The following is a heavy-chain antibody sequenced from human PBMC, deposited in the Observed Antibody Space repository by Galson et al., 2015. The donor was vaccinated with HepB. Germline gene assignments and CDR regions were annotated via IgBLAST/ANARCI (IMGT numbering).Heavy chain of an antibody. D-gene: IGHD6-13*01. CDR3: ARPSGAAAVHGMDV. V-gene: IGHV5-10-1*01. CDR1: GYIFTDYW. CDR2: IDPSDSYT. J-gene: IGHJ6*02. Sequence: SGAEVKKPGESLRISCEGSGYIFTDYWITWVRQMPGKGLEWMGRIDPSDSYTNYSPSFQGHVTISADKSINTAYLQWSSLKASDTAMYYCARPSGAAAVHGMDVWGQGTTVTVSS.